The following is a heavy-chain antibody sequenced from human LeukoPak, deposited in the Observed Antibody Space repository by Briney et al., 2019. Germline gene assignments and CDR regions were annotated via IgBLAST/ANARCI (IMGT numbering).Heavy chain of an antibody. CDR3: ASDPHHASRMDV. CDR2: ISTSGDNT. Sequence: PGGSLRLSCAASGFTFNNYAMNWVRQAPGKGLEWVSGISTSGDNTYYTESVKGRFTISRDNSKNTLYLQMNSLRAEDTAVYYCASDPHHASRMDVWGQGTTVIVSS. D-gene: IGHD1-14*01. V-gene: IGHV3-23*01. CDR1: GFTFNNYA. J-gene: IGHJ6*02.